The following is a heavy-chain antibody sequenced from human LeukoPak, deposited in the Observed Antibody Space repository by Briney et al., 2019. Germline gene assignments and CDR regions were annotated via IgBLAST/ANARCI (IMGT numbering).Heavy chain of an antibody. V-gene: IGHV1-69*04. CDR2: IIPILGIA. D-gene: IGHD3-3*01. CDR3: ARDLGWSGYYEDAFDY. CDR1: GGTFSSYT. Sequence: GASVKVSCKASGGTFSSYTISWVRQAPGQGLEWMGRIIPILGIANYAQKFQGRVTITANKSTSTAYMELSSLRSEDTAVYYCARDLGWSGYYEDAFDYWRQGTLVTVSS. J-gene: IGHJ4*02.